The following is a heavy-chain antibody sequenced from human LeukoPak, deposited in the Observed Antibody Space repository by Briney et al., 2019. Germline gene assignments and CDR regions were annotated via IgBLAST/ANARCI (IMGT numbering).Heavy chain of an antibody. CDR2: INPNSGGT. Sequence: ASVKVSCKASGYTFTGYYMHWVRQAPGPGLEWMGWINPNSGGTNYAQKFQGRVTMTRDTSISTAYMELSRLRSDDTAVYYCARDLSGSFALGYWGKGTLVTVSS. CDR3: ARDLSGSFALGY. J-gene: IGHJ4*02. CDR1: GYTFTGYY. V-gene: IGHV1-2*02. D-gene: IGHD1-26*01.